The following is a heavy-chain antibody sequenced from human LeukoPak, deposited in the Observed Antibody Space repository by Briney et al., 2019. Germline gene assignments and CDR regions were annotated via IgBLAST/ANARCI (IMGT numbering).Heavy chain of an antibody. CDR1: GFTFSSYE. CDR2: ISSSGSTI. Sequence: PGGSLRLSCAASGFTFSSYEMNWVRQAPGKGLEWVSYISSSGSTIYYADSVKGRFTISRDNAKNSLYLQMNSLRAEDMAVYYCARDASSSWYPYFDYWGQGTLVTVSS. D-gene: IGHD6-13*01. V-gene: IGHV3-48*03. CDR3: ARDASSSWYPYFDY. J-gene: IGHJ4*02.